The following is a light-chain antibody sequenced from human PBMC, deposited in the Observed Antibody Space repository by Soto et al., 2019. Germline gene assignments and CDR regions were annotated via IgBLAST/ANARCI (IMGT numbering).Light chain of an antibody. CDR3: CSYAGNSTHTV. Sequence: QSALTQPASVSGSPGQSITISCTGTSSDVGSYNLVSWYQQHPGKAPKLMISEVSTRPSGISDRFSGSKSGSTASLTISGLQAEDEADYDCCSYAGNSTHTVFGGGTQLIVL. V-gene: IGLV2-23*02. J-gene: IGLJ7*01. CDR2: EVS. CDR1: SSDVGSYNL.